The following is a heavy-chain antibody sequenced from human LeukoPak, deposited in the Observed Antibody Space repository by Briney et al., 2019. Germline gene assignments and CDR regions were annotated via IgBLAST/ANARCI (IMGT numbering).Heavy chain of an antibody. J-gene: IGHJ4*02. CDR1: DGSISSGGYY. CDR3: ARNYYFDL. Sequence: PSQTPSLTCTVSDGSISSGGYYWSWIRQHPGKGLEWIGYIYYSGSTYYNPSLKSRVTISGDTSKNQFSLRLSSVTAADTAVYYCARNYYFDLWGQGTLVTVSS. CDR2: IYYSGST. V-gene: IGHV4-31*03.